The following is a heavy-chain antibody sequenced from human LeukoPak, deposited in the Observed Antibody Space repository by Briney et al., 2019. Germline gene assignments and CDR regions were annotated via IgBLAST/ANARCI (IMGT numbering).Heavy chain of an antibody. D-gene: IGHD1-14*01. J-gene: IGHJ4*02. CDR2: IWYDGSNK. Sequence: GGSLRLSCAASGFTFSNYVMHWVRQTPGKGLEWVAVIWYDGSNKYYADSVKGRFTISRDNSKNTLYLHMNSLRAEDTAVYYCTKLDSISTDWGQGTLVTVST. CDR1: GFTFSNYV. V-gene: IGHV3-33*06. CDR3: TKLDSISTD.